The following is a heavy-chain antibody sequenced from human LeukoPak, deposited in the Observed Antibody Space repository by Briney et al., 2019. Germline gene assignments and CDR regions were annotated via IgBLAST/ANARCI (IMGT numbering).Heavy chain of an antibody. CDR2: INPIDGRT. D-gene: IGHD6-6*01. V-gene: IGHV1-46*01. Sequence: ASVKVSCKASGYTFTSYYMHWVRQAPGQGREWMGIINPIDGRTSYAQKFQGRVTMTRDTSTNTVYMELSSLRSEDTAVYYCETGRIAARPGGYYYYYMDVWGKGTTVTVSS. CDR1: GYTFTSYY. J-gene: IGHJ6*03. CDR3: ETGRIAARPGGYYYYYMDV.